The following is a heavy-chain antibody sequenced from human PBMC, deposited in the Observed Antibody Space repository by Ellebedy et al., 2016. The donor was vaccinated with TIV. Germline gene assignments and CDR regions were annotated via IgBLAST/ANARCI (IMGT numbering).Heavy chain of an antibody. CDR2: INPSGGRT. J-gene: IGHJ4*02. CDR1: GYTFTSYY. V-gene: IGHV1-46*01. CDR3: ARDLFGGVTADY. Sequence: ASVKVSCXASGYTFTSYYMHWVRQAPGQGLEWMGIINPSGGRTSYAQKSQGRVTMTRDTSTSTVYMELSSLRSEDTAVYYCARDLFGGVTADYWGQGTLVTVSS. D-gene: IGHD3-16*01.